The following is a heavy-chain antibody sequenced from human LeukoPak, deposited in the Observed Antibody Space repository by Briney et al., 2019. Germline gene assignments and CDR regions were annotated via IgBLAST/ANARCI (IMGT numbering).Heavy chain of an antibody. CDR2: ISSRGDDT. V-gene: IGHV3-23*01. CDR3: AKHRRSTLVTAYFDS. Sequence: GGSLRLSCAASGFTVSSNYMSWVRQAPGKGLEWVSSISSRGDDTTYADSVKGRLTISRDNSKNTLYLQLNSLRVDDAAIYYCAKHRRSTLVTAYFDSWGQGTLVTVSS. CDR1: GFTVSSNY. D-gene: IGHD2-21*02. J-gene: IGHJ4*02.